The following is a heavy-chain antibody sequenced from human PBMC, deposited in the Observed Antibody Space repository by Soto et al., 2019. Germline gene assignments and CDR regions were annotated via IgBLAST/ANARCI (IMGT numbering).Heavy chain of an antibody. CDR2: IYYSGTT. Sequence: PXXTLSLPCTVSGGSIRSYYWGWTRQPPGKGLEWIGYIYYSGTTSYNPSLKGRVTVSLDTSKKQFSLKLRSVTAADTAVYFCARLGGYYQAFDQWGQGALVTVSS. V-gene: IGHV4-59*08. J-gene: IGHJ4*01. D-gene: IGHD3-22*01. CDR3: ARLGGYYQAFDQ. CDR1: GGSIRSYY.